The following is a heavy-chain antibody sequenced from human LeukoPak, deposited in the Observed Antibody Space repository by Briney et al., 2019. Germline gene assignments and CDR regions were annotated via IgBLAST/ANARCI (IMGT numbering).Heavy chain of an antibody. CDR2: ISSYNDNT. CDR1: GYTFTSYG. CDR3: ARVYYDILTGYAYFDY. J-gene: IGHJ4*02. Sequence: ASVKLSCTASGYTFTSYGISWVRQAPGQGLEWIGWISSYNDNTNNAQKLQGRVTTTTDTSTSTSYMELRSLRSDDTAVYYCARVYYDILTGYAYFDYWGQGTLVTVSS. D-gene: IGHD3-9*01. V-gene: IGHV1-18*01.